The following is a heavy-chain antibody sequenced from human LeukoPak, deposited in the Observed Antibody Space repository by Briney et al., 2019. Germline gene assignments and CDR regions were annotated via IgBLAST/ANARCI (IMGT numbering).Heavy chain of an antibody. CDR1: GFTFSSFA. V-gene: IGHV3-23*01. CDR2: ISGSGGST. D-gene: IGHD7-27*01. Sequence: GGSLRLSCAASGFTFSSFAMSWVRQAPGKGLEWVSAISGSGGSTYYADSVKGRFTISRDNSKNTLYLQMNSLRAEDTAVYYCAKAPELTGVVYFDPWGQGTLVTVSS. J-gene: IGHJ5*02. CDR3: AKAPELTGVVYFDP.